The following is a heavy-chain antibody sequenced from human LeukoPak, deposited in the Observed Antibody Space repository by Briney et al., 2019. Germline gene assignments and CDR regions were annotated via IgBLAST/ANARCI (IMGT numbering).Heavy chain of an antibody. D-gene: IGHD6-6*01. CDR2: ISYDGSNK. CDR1: GFTFSSYA. Sequence: GGSLRLSCAASGFTFSSYAMHWVRQAPGKGLEWVAVISYDGSNKYYADSVKGRFTISRDNSKNTLYPQMNSLRAEDTAVYYCARVWSIAARPADYWGQGTLVTVSS. J-gene: IGHJ4*02. V-gene: IGHV3-30*04. CDR3: ARVWSIAARPADY.